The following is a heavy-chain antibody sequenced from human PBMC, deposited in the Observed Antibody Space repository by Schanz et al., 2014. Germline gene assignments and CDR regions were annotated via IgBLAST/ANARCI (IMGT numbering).Heavy chain of an antibody. D-gene: IGHD5-12*01. J-gene: IGHJ4*02. CDR2: INPNSGDT. Sequence: QVQLVQSGAEVKKPGASVKVSCKASGYTFAVYYIHWVRQAPGQGLEFMGWINPNSGDTHSAQKFQGRVTMTWDRSISTANMELSRLRSDDTAVYYCARTGYDPSLTHWGQGTLVTVSS. CDR1: GYTFAVYY. CDR3: ARTGYDPSLTH. V-gene: IGHV1-2*02.